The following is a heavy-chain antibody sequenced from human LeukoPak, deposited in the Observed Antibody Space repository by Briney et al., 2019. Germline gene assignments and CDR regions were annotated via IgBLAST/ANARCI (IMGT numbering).Heavy chain of an antibody. CDR3: AKSMVRGVIKGSPDDY. CDR2: ISGSGGST. J-gene: IGHJ4*02. D-gene: IGHD3-10*01. V-gene: IGHV3-23*01. Sequence: GGSLRLSCAASGFTFSSYAMSWVRQAPGKGLEWVSAISGSGGSTYYADSVKGRFTITRDNSKNTLYLQMNSLRAEDTAVYYCAKSMVRGVIKGSPDDYWGQGTLVTVSS. CDR1: GFTFSSYA.